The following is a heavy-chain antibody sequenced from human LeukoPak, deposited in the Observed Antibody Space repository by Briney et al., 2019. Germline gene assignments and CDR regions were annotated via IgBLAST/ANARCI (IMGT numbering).Heavy chain of an antibody. D-gene: IGHD3-10*01. CDR1: GGSLSSYY. Sequence: SETLSLTCTVSGGSLSSYYWSWIRQPPGKGLEWIGYIYYSGSTNYNPSLKSRVTISVDTSKNQFSLKLSSVTAADAAVYYCARAYYRLYYFDYWGQGTLVTVSS. J-gene: IGHJ4*02. CDR2: IYYSGST. CDR3: ARAYYRLYYFDY. V-gene: IGHV4-59*13.